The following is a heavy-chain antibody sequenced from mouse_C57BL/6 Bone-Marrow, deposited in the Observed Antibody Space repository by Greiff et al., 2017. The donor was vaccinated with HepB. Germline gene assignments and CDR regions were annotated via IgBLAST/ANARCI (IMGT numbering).Heavy chain of an antibody. CDR2: IRLKSDNYAT. V-gene: IGHV6-3*01. CDR1: GFTFSNYW. CDR3: TAAFLFAY. J-gene: IGHJ3*01. Sequence: DVKLVESGGGLVQPGGSMKLSCVASGFTFSNYWMNWARQSPEKGLEWVAQIRLKSDNYATHYAESVKGRFTISRDDSKSSVYLQMNNLRAEDTGIYYCTAAFLFAYWGQGTLVTVSA.